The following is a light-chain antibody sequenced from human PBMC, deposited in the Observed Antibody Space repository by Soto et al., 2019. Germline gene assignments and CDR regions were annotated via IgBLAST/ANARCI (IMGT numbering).Light chain of an antibody. CDR3: AAWDDSLNAYV. CDR2: SDN. J-gene: IGLJ1*01. Sequence: QSVLSHTPSTSGTPGQRVSISCSGSSSKIGRHTVNWYKQLPGTAPKLLIYSDNQRPSGVPDRFTGSKSGTSASLAISGLQPGDEADYYCAAWDDSLNAYVFGTGTKVTVL. V-gene: IGLV1-44*01. CDR1: SSKIGRHT.